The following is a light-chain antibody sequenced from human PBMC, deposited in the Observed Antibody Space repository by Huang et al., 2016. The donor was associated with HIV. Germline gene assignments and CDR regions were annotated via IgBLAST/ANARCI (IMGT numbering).Light chain of an antibody. J-gene: IGKJ4*01. CDR2: DVS. Sequence: VLTQSPATLSWYPGERVTLSCRASQSVGSYIAWYQQRPGQSPRLLIYDVSNRATGNPVRFSGSGSGTDFTLTISSLESEDFAVYYCQQRSSGVSFGGGTKVQVK. V-gene: IGKV3-11*01. CDR3: QQRSSGVS. CDR1: QSVGSY.